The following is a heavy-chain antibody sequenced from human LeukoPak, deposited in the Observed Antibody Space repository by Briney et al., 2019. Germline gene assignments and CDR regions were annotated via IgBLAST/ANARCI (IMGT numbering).Heavy chain of an antibody. Sequence: GASVKVSCKASGGTFSSYAISRVRQAPGQGLEWMGGIIPIFGTANYAQKFQGRVTITADESTSTAYMELSSLRSEDTAVYYCARASAVAGFFDYWGQGTLVTVSS. CDR2: IIPIFGTA. J-gene: IGHJ4*02. D-gene: IGHD6-19*01. V-gene: IGHV1-69*13. CDR3: ARASAVAGFFDY. CDR1: GGTFSSYA.